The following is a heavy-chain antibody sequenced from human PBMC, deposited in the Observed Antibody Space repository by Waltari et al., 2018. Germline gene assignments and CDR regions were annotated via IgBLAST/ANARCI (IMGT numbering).Heavy chain of an antibody. J-gene: IGHJ4*02. CDR2: IYYSGST. CDR3: ATSIAARLTP. D-gene: IGHD6-6*01. V-gene: IGHV4-39*01. CDR1: GGSISSSSSY. Sequence: QLQLQESGPGLVKPSETLSLTCTVSGGSISSSSSYWGWIRQPPGKGLEWIGSIYYSGSTYYNPSLKSRVTISVDTSKNQFSLKLSSVTAADTAVYYCATSIAARLTPWGQGTLVTVSS.